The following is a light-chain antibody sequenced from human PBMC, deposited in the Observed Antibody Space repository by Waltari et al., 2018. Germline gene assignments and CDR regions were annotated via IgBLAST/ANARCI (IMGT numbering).Light chain of an antibody. V-gene: IGLV1-40*01. CDR1: SPNTGAAYG. J-gene: IGLJ2*01. CDR3: HSYDRSLDGVV. CDR2: NGA. Sequence: QSVLTQPPSVSGAPGQTVTISCTGSSPNTGAAYGVHWYQQLPGTAPKLLIDNGANRPSGVPDRFSGSRSGTSASLAITGLQAEDEADYFCHSYDRSLDGVVFGGGTKLTVL.